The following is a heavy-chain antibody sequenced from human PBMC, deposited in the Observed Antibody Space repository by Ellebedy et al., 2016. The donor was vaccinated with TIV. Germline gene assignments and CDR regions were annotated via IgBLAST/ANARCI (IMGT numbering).Heavy chain of an antibody. CDR2: INPNSGGT. V-gene: IGHV1-2*02. J-gene: IGHJ6*03. CDR3: AWAADYYYYMDV. Sequence: ASVKVSCXASGYTFTGYYMHWVRQAPGQGLEWMGWINPNSGGTNYAQKFQGRVTMTRDTSISTAYMELSRLRSDDTAVYYCAWAADYYYYMDVWGKGTTVTVSS. CDR1: GYTFTGYY. D-gene: IGHD2-15*01.